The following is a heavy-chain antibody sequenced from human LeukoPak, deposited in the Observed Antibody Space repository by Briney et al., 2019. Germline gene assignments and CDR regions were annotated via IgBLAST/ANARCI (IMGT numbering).Heavy chain of an antibody. J-gene: IGHJ4*02. CDR2: ISGSGGST. D-gene: IGHD2-2*02. Sequence: GGSLRLSCAAPGFTFSSYAMSWVRQAPGKGLEWVSAISGSGGSTYYADSVKGRFTISRDNSKNTLYLQMNSLRAEDTAVYYCATVPAAIGNYFDYWGQGTLVTVSS. CDR3: ATVPAAIGNYFDY. V-gene: IGHV3-23*01. CDR1: GFTFSSYA.